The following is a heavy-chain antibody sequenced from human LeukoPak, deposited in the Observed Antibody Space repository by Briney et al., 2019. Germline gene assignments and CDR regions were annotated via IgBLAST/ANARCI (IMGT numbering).Heavy chain of an antibody. D-gene: IGHD6-19*01. Sequence: ASVKVSCKASGYTFTSYGISWVRQATGQGLEWMGWISAYNGNTNYAQKLQGRVTMTTDTSTSTAYMELRSLRSDDTAVYYCARDGWYKSYYYYGMDVWGKGTTVTVSS. V-gene: IGHV1-18*04. CDR1: GYTFTSYG. CDR2: ISAYNGNT. CDR3: ARDGWYKSYYYYGMDV. J-gene: IGHJ6*04.